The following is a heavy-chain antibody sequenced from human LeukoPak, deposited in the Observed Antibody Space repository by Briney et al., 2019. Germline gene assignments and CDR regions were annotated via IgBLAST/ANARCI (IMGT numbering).Heavy chain of an antibody. Sequence: PGGSLRLSCAASGFTFSSHSMNRVRQAPGKGLEWVSYISVSSSTIYYADSVQGRFTISRDNAKNSLYLQMNSLRDEDTAVYYCARDSSWGYSSGWYDYWGQGTLVTVSS. CDR2: ISVSSSTI. D-gene: IGHD6-19*01. CDR1: GFTFSSHS. CDR3: ARDSSWGYSSGWYDY. V-gene: IGHV3-48*02. J-gene: IGHJ4*02.